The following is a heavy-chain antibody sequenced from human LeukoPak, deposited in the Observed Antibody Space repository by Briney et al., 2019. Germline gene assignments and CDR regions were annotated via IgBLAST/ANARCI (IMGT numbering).Heavy chain of an antibody. J-gene: IGHJ4*02. D-gene: IGHD6-19*01. CDR2: ISSSSSYI. V-gene: IGHV3-21*01. CDR1: GFTFSSYS. CDR3: ARGPSSSGWYGGFGY. Sequence: PGGSLRLSCAASGFTFSSYSMNWVRQAPGKGLEWVSSISSSSSYIYYADSVKGRFTISRDNAKNSLYLQMNSLRAEDTAVYYCARGPSSSGWYGGFGYWGQGTLVTVSS.